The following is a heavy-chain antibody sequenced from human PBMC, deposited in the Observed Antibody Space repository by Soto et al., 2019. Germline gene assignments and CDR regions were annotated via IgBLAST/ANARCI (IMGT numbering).Heavy chain of an antibody. CDR2: VSAYTGHT. CDR1: GYTFSGYA. D-gene: IGHD4-17*01. J-gene: IGHJ4*02. CDR3: ARPSCSYGDYAWSLSY. Sequence: QVQLVQSGAEVKKPGASVKVSCKASGYTFSGYAIAWVRQAPGQGLEWMGWVSAYTGHTDYAQNLQGRVSMTTDTSTSTAYMELRSLTSDDTAVYYCARPSCSYGDYAWSLSYWGQGTLVTVSS. V-gene: IGHV1-18*01.